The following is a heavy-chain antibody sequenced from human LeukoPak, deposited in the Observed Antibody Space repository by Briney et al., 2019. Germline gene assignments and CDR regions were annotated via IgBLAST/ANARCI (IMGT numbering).Heavy chain of an antibody. V-gene: IGHV3-33*01. Sequence: PGGSLRLSCAASGFTFSSYGMHWVRQAPGKGLEWVAVIWYDGSNKYYADSVKGRFTISRDNSKNTLYLQMNSLRAEDTAVHYCARDWWELLRTVAFDIWGQGTMVTVSS. D-gene: IGHD1-26*01. CDR1: GFTFSSYG. CDR3: ARDWWELLRTVAFDI. CDR2: IWYDGSNK. J-gene: IGHJ3*02.